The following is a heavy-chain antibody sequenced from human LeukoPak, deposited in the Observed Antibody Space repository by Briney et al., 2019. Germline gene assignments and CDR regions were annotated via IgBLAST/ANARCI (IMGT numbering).Heavy chain of an antibody. D-gene: IGHD3-22*01. CDR2: ISGSGGST. CDR1: GFTFSSYA. Sequence: GGSLRLPCAASGFTFSSYAMSWVRQAPGKGLEWVSVISGSGGSTYYADSVKGRFTISRDNSKNTLYLQMNSLRAEDTAVYYCAKDNAYYYDSSGYYYYWGQGTLVAVSS. V-gene: IGHV3-23*01. CDR3: AKDNAYYYDSSGYYYY. J-gene: IGHJ4*02.